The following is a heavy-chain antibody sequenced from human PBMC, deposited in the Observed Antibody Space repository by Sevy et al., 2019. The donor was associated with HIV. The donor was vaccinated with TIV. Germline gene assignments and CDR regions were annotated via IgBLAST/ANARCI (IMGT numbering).Heavy chain of an antibody. CDR3: ARVFDSEGAFDL. D-gene: IGHD2-21*01. CDR2: IYNSGNT. CDR1: GGSIRRYY. V-gene: IGHV4-59*13. J-gene: IGHJ3*01. Sequence: EALSLTCTVSGGSIRRYYWSWIRQPPGKGLEWIGYIYNSGNTNYNPSLKSRVTISVDTSKNQFSLRLSSVTAADTAVYYCARVFDSEGAFDLWGQGTMVTVSS.